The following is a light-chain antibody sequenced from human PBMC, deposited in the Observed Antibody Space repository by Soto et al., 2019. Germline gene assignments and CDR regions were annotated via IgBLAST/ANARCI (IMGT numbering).Light chain of an antibody. CDR2: AAS. Sequence: IQMTEPPAKLSASVGDRVTTTCRASQGISSYLAWYQQKPGKAPKLLIYAASTLQSGVPSRFSGSGSGTDFTLTISCLQSEDFATYYCQQYYSYPLTFGQGTRMEIK. CDR3: QQYYSYPLT. CDR1: QGISSY. J-gene: IGKJ5*01. V-gene: IGKV1-8*01.